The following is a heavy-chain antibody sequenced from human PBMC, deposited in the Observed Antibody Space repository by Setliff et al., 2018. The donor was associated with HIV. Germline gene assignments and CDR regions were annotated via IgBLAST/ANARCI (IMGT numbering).Heavy chain of an antibody. CDR3: AKGVKWLDP. D-gene: IGHD3-16*01. CDR2: ITWNGGRT. CDR1: GFTFDDYG. V-gene: IGHV3-20*04. J-gene: IGHJ5*02. Sequence: GGSLRLSCAASGFTFDDYGMSWVRQGPGKGLEWVSGITWNGGRTFYAESVKGRFTISRDDSKNTVYLQMLSLRVDDTAAYYCAKGVKWLDPWGQGILVTVSS.